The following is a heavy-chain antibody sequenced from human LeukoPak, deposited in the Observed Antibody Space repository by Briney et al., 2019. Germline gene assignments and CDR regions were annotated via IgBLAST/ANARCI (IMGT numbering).Heavy chain of an antibody. CDR3: ARAMSGYCSGGSCYTDY. J-gene: IGHJ4*02. V-gene: IGHV1-69*04. CDR1: GGTFSSYA. Sequence: GASVTVSCTASGGTFSSYAISWVRQAPGQGLEWMGRIIPILGIANYAQKFQGRVTITADKSTSTAYMELSSLRSEDTAVYYCARAMSGYCSGGSCYTDYWGQGTLVTVSS. D-gene: IGHD2-15*01. CDR2: IIPILGIA.